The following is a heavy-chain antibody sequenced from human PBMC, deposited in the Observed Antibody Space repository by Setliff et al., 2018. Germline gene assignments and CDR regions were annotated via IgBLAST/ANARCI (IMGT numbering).Heavy chain of an antibody. D-gene: IGHD3-10*01. V-gene: IGHV3-23*01. J-gene: IGHJ5*02. CDR3: AKNGFGVVALGVNNWFDP. CDR1: GFTFSSYA. Sequence: SGESLTLSCAASGFTFSSYAMSWVRQAPGKGLEWVSAISGSGGSTYYADSVKGRFTISRDNSKNTLYLQMNSLRAEDTAVYYCAKNGFGVVALGVNNWFDPWGLGTLVTVSS. CDR2: ISGSGGST.